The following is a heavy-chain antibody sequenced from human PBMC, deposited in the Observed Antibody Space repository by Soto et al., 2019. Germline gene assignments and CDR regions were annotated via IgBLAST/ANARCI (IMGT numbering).Heavy chain of an antibody. CDR3: ASGGSSLNFDS. CDR1: GFTFRSYW. D-gene: IGHD6-6*01. CDR2: INSDGSST. Sequence: EVQLVESGGGLVQPGGSLRLSCAASGFTFRSYWMQWVRQAPGKGLVWVSWINSDGSSTSYADSVKGRFTISRDNSKNTLYLQMNSLRAEDTDVYYCASGGSSLNFDSWGQGTLVTLSS. V-gene: IGHV3-74*01. J-gene: IGHJ4*02.